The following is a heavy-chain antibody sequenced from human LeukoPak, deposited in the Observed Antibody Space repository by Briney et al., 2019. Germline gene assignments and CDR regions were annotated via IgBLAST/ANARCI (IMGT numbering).Heavy chain of an antibody. J-gene: IGHJ4*02. CDR2: ISGSGGST. CDR1: GITFSSYA. V-gene: IGHV3-23*01. D-gene: IGHD6-19*01. CDR3: AKDVTVSGWYVFDY. Sequence: GGSLRLSCAASGITFSSYAMSWVRQAPGKGLEWVSGISGSGGSTYYADSVKGRFTISRDNSKNTLYLQMNSLRAEDTAVYYCAKDVTVSGWYVFDYWGQGTLVTVSS.